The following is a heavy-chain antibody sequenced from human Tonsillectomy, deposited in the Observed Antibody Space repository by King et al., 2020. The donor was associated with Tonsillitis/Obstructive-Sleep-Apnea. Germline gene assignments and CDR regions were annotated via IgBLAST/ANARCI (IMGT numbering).Heavy chain of an antibody. V-gene: IGHV4-39*01. CDR3: ARHIDYTKNYYYCMGV. Sequence: QLQESGPGQVKPSETLSLTCTVSGGSVSSSDYNWGWVRQPPGKGLEWIGTIYYSGTTYYNPSLKSRVTIAVNTSKIQISLKLSSVNAADPAVYYCARHIDYTKNYYYCMGVWGKGTTVTVSS. CDR1: GGSVSSSDYN. J-gene: IGHJ6*03. D-gene: IGHD4-11*01. CDR2: IYYSGTT.